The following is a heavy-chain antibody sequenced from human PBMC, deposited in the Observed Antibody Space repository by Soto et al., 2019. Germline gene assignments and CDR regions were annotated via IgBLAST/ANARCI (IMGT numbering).Heavy chain of an antibody. J-gene: IGHJ5*02. CDR1: GGSFSGYY. D-gene: IGHD4-4*01. CDR3: ARGRKLNYYSKYGQGWFDP. Sequence: PSETLSLTCAVYGGSFSGYYWSGIRQPPGKGLEWIGEINHSGSTNYNPSLKSRVTISVDTSKNQFSLKLSSVTAADTAVYYCARGRKLNYYSKYGQGWFDPWGQGTLVTVSS. V-gene: IGHV4-34*01. CDR2: INHSGST.